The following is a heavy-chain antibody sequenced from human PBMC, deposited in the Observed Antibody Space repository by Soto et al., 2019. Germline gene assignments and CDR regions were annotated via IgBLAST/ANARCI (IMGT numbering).Heavy chain of an antibody. J-gene: IGHJ5*02. Sequence: QVQLVQSGAEVKKPGASVKVSCKASGYTCTSYAMHWVRQAPGQRPEWMGWINAGNGNTKYSQKFQGRVTITRDTSASTAYMELSSLRSEDTAVYYCARDWFSSSWYVENWFDPWGQGTLVTVSS. CDR1: GYTCTSYA. CDR2: INAGNGNT. CDR3: ARDWFSSSWYVENWFDP. V-gene: IGHV1-3*01. D-gene: IGHD6-13*01.